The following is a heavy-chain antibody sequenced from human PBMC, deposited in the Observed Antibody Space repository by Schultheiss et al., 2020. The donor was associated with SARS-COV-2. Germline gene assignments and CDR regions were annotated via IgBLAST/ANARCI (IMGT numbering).Heavy chain of an antibody. CDR3: ARTIAADY. Sequence: SETLSLTCAVYGGCFSGYYWSWIRQPPGKGLEWIGEINHSGSTNYNPSLKSRVTISVDTSKNQFSLKLSSVTAADTAVYYCARTIAADYWGQGTLVTVSS. CDR1: GGCFSGYY. J-gene: IGHJ4*02. D-gene: IGHD5-12*01. CDR2: INHSGST. V-gene: IGHV4-34*01.